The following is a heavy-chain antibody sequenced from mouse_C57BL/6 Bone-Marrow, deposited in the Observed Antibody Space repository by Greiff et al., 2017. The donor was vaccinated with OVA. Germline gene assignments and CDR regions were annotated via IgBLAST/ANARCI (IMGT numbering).Heavy chain of an antibody. CDR3: ARWHYGSSYAMDY. Sequence: QVQLQQPGAELVKPGASVKLSCKASGYTFTSYWMHWVKQRPGQGLEWIGVIHPNSGSTNYNEKFKSKATLTVDKSSSTAYMQLSSLTSEDSAVYYCARWHYGSSYAMDYWGQGTSVTVSS. J-gene: IGHJ4*01. D-gene: IGHD1-1*01. V-gene: IGHV1-64*01. CDR1: GYTFTSYW. CDR2: IHPNSGST.